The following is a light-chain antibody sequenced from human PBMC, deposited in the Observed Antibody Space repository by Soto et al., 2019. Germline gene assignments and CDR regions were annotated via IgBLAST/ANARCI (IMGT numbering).Light chain of an antibody. CDR3: QQYGSSLLT. V-gene: IGKV3-20*01. J-gene: IGKJ4*02. CDR2: GAS. CDR1: QSVSISY. Sequence: EIELTQSPGTLSLSPGERATLSCRASQSVSISYLAWYQQKPGQAPRLLIYGASSRATGIPDRFSGSGSGTDFTLTISRLEPEDFAVYYCQQYGSSLLTFGGGTKVEIK.